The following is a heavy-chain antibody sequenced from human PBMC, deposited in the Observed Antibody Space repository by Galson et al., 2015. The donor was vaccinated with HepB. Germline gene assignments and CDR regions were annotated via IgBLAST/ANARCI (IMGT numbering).Heavy chain of an antibody. D-gene: IGHD3-10*01. Sequence: SLRLSCAASGFTFSSYAMHWVRQAPGKGLEWVAVISYDGSNKYYADSVKGRFTISRDNSKNTLYLQMNSLRAEDTAVYYCASGGFGELFRFDPWGQGTLVTVSS. CDR1: GFTFSSYA. CDR2: ISYDGSNK. V-gene: IGHV3-30*04. J-gene: IGHJ5*02. CDR3: ASGGFGELFRFDP.